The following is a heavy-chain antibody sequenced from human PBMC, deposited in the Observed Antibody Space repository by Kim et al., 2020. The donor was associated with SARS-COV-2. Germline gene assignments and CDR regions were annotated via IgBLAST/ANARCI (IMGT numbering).Heavy chain of an antibody. Sequence: SETLSLTCAVYGGSFSGYYWSWIRQPPGKGLEWIGEINHSGSTNYNPSLKSRVTISVDTSKNQFSLKLSSVTAADTAVYYCARLRGYSYGSVSVYYGMDVWGQGTTVTVSS. J-gene: IGHJ6*02. D-gene: IGHD5-18*01. CDR3: ARLRGYSYGSVSVYYGMDV. CDR2: INHSGST. CDR1: GGSFSGYY. V-gene: IGHV4-34*01.